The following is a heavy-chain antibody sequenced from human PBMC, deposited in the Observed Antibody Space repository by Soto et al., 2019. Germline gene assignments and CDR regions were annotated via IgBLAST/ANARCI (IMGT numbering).Heavy chain of an antibody. Sequence: SETLSLTCTVSGGSISSYYWSWIRQPPGKGLEWIGYIYYSGSTNYNPSLKSRVTISVDTSKNQFSLKLSSVTAADTAVYYCARGISSDYYDSSGKNWFDPWGRGTLVTVSS. D-gene: IGHD3-22*01. J-gene: IGHJ5*02. CDR3: ARGISSDYYDSSGKNWFDP. CDR2: IYYSGST. V-gene: IGHV4-59*01. CDR1: GGSISSYY.